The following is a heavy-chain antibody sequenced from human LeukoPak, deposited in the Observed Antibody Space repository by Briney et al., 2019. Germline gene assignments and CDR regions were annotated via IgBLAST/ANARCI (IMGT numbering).Heavy chain of an antibody. V-gene: IGHV4-4*09. CDR2: IYASGIT. D-gene: IGHD6-25*01. J-gene: IGHJ4*02. CDR1: GGSISSDY. Sequence: KPSETLSLTCTVSGGSISSDYWSWIRQPPGKGLEWIGWIYASGITNYNPSLKSRVTISVDTSKNQFSLKLTSVTAADTAVYYCARLGSGWPFDYWGQGTPVTVSS. CDR3: ARLGSGWPFDY.